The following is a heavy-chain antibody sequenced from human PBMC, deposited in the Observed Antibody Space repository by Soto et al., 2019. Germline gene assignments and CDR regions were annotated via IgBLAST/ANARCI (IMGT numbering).Heavy chain of an antibody. J-gene: IGHJ6*02. Sequence: GESLKISCKGSGYSFTSYWIGWVRQMPGKGLEWMGIIYPGDSDTRYSPSFQGQVTISADKSTSTAYLQWSSLKASDTAMYYCARGSPGTPHYSCCMDVWCPGPTLTVSS. CDR3: ARGSPGTPHYSCCMDV. CDR1: GYSFTSYW. CDR2: IYPGDSDT. V-gene: IGHV5-51*01.